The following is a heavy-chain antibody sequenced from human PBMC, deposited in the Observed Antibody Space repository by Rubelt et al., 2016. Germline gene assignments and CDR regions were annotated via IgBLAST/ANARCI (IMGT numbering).Heavy chain of an antibody. D-gene: IGHD1-26*01. CDR1: GGSISSSSYY. CDR2: IYYSGST. J-gene: IGHJ6*02. V-gene: IGHV4-39*01. CDR3: ARLIKGEWELLGGGMDV. Sequence: QLQLQESGPGLVKPSETLSLTCTVSGGSISSSSYYWGWIRQPPGKGLEWIGSIYYSGSTYYNPSLKSRVTISGDTSKNQFSLKLGSVTAADTAVYYWARLIKGEWELLGGGMDVWGQGTTVTVSS.